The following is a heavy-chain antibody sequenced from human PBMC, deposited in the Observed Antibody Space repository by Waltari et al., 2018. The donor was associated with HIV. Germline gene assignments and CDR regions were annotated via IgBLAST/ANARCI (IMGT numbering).Heavy chain of an antibody. CDR3: ARGNYDILTGYCCWFDP. V-gene: IGHV3-53*02. CDR1: GFTVSSNY. CDR2: IYSGGST. D-gene: IGHD3-9*01. J-gene: IGHJ5*02. Sequence: EVQLVETGGGLIQPGGSLRLSCAASGFTVSSNYMSWVRQAPGTGLEWFSVIYSGGSTYYADSGKGRFTISRDNSKNTLYLQMNSLRAEDTAVYYCARGNYDILTGYCCWFDPWGQGTLVTVSS.